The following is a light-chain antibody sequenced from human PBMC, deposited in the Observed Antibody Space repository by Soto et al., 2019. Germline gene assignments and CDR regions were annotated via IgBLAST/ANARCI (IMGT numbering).Light chain of an antibody. CDR3: QQYASSVT. J-gene: IGKJ4*01. CDR1: QSVSSSY. CDR2: DAS. Sequence: EIVLTQSPGTLSLSPGERATLSCRASQSVSSSYLAWYQQEPGQAPRVLIYDASSRATGIPDRFSGSGSGTEFTLTISRLEPEDLAVYYCQQYASSVTFGGGTKVDIK. V-gene: IGKV3-20*01.